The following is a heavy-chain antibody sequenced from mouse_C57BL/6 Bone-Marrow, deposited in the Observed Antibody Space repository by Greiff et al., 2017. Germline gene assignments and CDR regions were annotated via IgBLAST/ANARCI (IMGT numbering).Heavy chain of an antibody. CDR3: ARGGIYYDYDGFAY. V-gene: IGHV1-18*01. D-gene: IGHD2-4*01. CDR1: GYTFTDYN. J-gene: IGHJ3*01. Sequence: EVQLQQSGRELVKPGGSVKIPCKASGYTFTDYNMDWVKQSHGKSLEWIGDINPNNGGTNYKQKFKGKSTLTVDKSSSTAYMELRSLTSEDTAVYYCARGGIYYDYDGFAYWGQGPLVTVSA. CDR2: INPNNGGT.